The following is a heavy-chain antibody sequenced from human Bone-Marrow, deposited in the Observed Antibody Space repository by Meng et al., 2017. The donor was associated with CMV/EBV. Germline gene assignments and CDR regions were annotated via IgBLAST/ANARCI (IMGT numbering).Heavy chain of an antibody. CDR3: NSNHAAY. D-gene: IGHD1-14*01. CDR1: GYPVSANL. V-gene: IGHV3-53*01. Sequence: ETLSLTCAATGYPVSANLMMWVRQAPGKGLEWVSIMFGDGRRFYADSVKGRFTVSGDDSKNTLDLQMNSLRAEDTAVYYCNSNHAAYWGQGTLVTVSS. CDR2: MFGDGRR. J-gene: IGHJ4*02.